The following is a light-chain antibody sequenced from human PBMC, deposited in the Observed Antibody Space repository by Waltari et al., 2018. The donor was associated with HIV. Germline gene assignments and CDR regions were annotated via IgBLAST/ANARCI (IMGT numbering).Light chain of an antibody. CDR3: QQYDSSPPGT. CDR2: GAS. CDR1: RSVSSSH. J-gene: IGKJ1*01. V-gene: IGKV3-20*01. Sequence: EIVLTQSPGTLSLSPGERATLSCRASRSVSSSHLAWYQQKPGQAPRLLLYGASTRATGIPDRCSGSGSGTEFTITVSRLEPEDFAVYYCQQYDSSPPGTFGQGTKVEIK.